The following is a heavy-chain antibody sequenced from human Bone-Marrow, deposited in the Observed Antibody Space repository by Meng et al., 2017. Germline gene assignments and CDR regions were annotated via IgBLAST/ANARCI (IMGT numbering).Heavy chain of an antibody. CDR2: MKSNVDGGTV. J-gene: IGHJ4*01. V-gene: IGHV3-15*01. CDR3: SGHVDY. Sequence: QLVEPGGGFVKPAGSLRLSCAASGFTFSNAWMTWVRQAPGKGLEWIGRMKSNVDGGTVDYAAAVKGRFFISRDDSENTFYLQMNSLKTEDTAVYYCSGHVDYWGHGTLVTVSS. CDR1: GFTFSNAW.